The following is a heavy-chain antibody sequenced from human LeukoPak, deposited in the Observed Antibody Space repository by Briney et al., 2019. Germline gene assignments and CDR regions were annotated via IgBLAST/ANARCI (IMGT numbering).Heavy chain of an antibody. CDR2: INHSGST. D-gene: IGHD2-15*01. Sequence: SETLSPTCAVYGGSFSGYYWSWIRQPPGKGLEWIGEINHSGSTNYNPSLKSRVTISVDTSKNQFSLKLSSVTAADTAVYYCARARSRYNWFDPWGQGTLVTVSS. V-gene: IGHV4-34*01. CDR3: ARARSRYNWFDP. CDR1: GGSFSGYY. J-gene: IGHJ5*02.